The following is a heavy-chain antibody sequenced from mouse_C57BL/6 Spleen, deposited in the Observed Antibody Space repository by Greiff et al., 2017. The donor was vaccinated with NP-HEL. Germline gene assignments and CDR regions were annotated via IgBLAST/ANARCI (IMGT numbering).Heavy chain of an antibody. J-gene: IGHJ1*03. CDR2: IYPSDSET. CDR3: ARALSEYFDV. V-gene: IGHV1-61*01. Sequence: QVQLQQPGAELVRPGSSVKLSCKASGYTFTSYWMDWVKQRPGQGLEWIGNIYPSDSETHYNQKFKDKATLTVDKSSSTAYMQLSSLTSEDSAVYYWARALSEYFDVWGTGTTVTVSS. D-gene: IGHD6-5*01. CDR1: GYTFTSYW.